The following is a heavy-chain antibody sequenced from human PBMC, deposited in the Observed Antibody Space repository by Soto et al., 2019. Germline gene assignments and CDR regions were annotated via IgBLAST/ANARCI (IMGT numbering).Heavy chain of an antibody. J-gene: IGHJ4*02. V-gene: IGHV3-23*01. Sequence: LRLSCAASGFSFGNFAMNWVRQPPGKGLEWVSSVDFSGTYTFYAASVKGRFSISRDNSHNMVYLEMNGLRADDTAVYYCTKRSGGFSEFDYWGQGALVTVSS. D-gene: IGHD5-12*01. CDR3: TKRSGGFSEFDY. CDR1: GFSFGNFA. CDR2: VDFSGTYT.